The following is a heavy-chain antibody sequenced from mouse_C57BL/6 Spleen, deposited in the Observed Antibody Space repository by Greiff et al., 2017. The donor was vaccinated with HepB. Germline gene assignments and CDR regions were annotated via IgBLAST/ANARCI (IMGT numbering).Heavy chain of an antibody. Sequence: QVQLQQSGPELVKPGASAKISCKASGYAFSSSWMNWVKQRPGKGLEWIGRIYPGDGDTNYNGKFKGKATLTADKSSSTAYMQLSSLTSEDSAVYFCASSNWGYWGQGTTLTVSS. J-gene: IGHJ2*01. CDR1: GYAFSSSW. CDR2: IYPGDGDT. CDR3: ASSNWGY. D-gene: IGHD2-5*01. V-gene: IGHV1-82*01.